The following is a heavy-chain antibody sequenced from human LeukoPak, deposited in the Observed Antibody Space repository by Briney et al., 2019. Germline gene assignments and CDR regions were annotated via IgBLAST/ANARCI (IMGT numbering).Heavy chain of an antibody. CDR2: IFSGGST. V-gene: IGHV3-53*01. Sequence: GGSLRLSCAASGFSVSSNFMTWVRQAPGKGLEWVSVIFSGGSTYYADSVKGRFTISRDNSKNTLYLQMNSLRAEDTAVYYCARDLVSGAYTFDIWGPGTMVTVSS. D-gene: IGHD3-16*01. CDR3: ARDLVSGAYTFDI. J-gene: IGHJ3*02. CDR1: GFSVSSNF.